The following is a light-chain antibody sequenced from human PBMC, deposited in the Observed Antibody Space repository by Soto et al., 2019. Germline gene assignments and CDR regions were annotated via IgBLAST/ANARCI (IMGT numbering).Light chain of an antibody. CDR2: SAS. CDR1: QRINIY. CDR3: QHSFSTPT. Sequence: DVHMTLSPTSLSTSIGNSVTIVCRASQRINIYLNWYRQKPGKAPELLIYSASNLQSGVPSRFSGSASGTDSTLTISGLKSEDFATYYCQHSFSTPTFGQGTRLEIK. V-gene: IGKV1-39*01. J-gene: IGKJ5*01.